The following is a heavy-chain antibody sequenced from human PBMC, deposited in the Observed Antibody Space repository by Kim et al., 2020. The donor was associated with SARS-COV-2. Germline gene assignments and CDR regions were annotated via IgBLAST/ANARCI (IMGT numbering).Heavy chain of an antibody. CDR3: AIESSDNYGYYYSFDV. CDR2: INTNTGNS. Sequence: ASVKVSCKASGYTFTNYAINWVRQAPGQGLEWMGWINTNTGNSTYAQKFHGRVTITRDTSTSTAYLELSSLRSEDTAVYYCAIESSDNYGYYYSFDVLCQ. V-gene: IGHV1-8*02. D-gene: IGHD3-22*01. CDR1: GYTFTNYA. J-gene: IGHJ3*01.